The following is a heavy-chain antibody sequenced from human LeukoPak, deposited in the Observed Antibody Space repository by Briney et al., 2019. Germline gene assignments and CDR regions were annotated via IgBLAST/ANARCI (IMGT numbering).Heavy chain of an antibody. V-gene: IGHV1-2*02. D-gene: IGHD3-16*01. CDR2: INPNTGDS. J-gene: IGHJ4*02. CDR1: GYLFTGHY. CDR3: VRGGEGLLPYY. Sequence: ASVKVSCTTSGYLFTGHYVHWIRQAHGQGLEWLGCINPNTGDSQYAEKFQGRVTVTRDTSISTAYMEVTSLESDDSAVYYCVRGGEGLLPYYWGQGTLVTVSS.